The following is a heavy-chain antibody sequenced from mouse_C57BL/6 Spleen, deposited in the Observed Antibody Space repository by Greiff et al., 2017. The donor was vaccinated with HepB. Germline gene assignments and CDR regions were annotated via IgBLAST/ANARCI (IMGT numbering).Heavy chain of an antibody. V-gene: IGHV5-17*01. J-gene: IGHJ4*01. CDR3: ARGRNYYAMDD. CDR2: ISSGSSTI. Sequence: EVKLVESGGGLVKPGGSLKLSCAASGFTFSDYGMHWVRQAPEKGLEWVAYISSGSSTIYYADTVKGRFTISRDNAKNTLFLQMTSLRSEDTAMYYGARGRNYYAMDDWGQGTSVTVSS. CDR1: GFTFSDYG.